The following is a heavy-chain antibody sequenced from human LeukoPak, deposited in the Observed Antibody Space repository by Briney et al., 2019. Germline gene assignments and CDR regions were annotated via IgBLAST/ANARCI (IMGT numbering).Heavy chain of an antibody. CDR2: ISSNGGST. CDR3: AREDYYGSGSYWAPYYYYMDV. CDR1: GFTFSSYA. J-gene: IGHJ6*03. V-gene: IGHV3-64*01. Sequence: PGGSLRLSCAASGFTFSSYAMHWVRQAPGKGLEYVSAISSNGGSTYYANSVKGRFTISRDNSKNTLYLQMGSLRAEDMAVYYCAREDYYGSGSYWAPYYYYMDVWGKGTTVTIPS. D-gene: IGHD3-10*01.